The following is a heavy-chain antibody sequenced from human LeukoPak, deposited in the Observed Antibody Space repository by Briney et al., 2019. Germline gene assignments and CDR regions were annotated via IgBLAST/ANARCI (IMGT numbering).Heavy chain of an antibody. Sequence: PGGSLRLSCAASGFTFDDYAMHWVRQAPGKGLEWVSSLSWNSGSVGYAESVKGRFTISRDNAKNSLYLQMNSLRAEDTALYYCAKGLYGSGWLNWFDSWGQGTLVTVSS. D-gene: IGHD6-19*01. CDR1: GFTFDDYA. J-gene: IGHJ5*01. CDR3: AKGLYGSGWLNWFDS. V-gene: IGHV3-9*01. CDR2: LSWNSGSV.